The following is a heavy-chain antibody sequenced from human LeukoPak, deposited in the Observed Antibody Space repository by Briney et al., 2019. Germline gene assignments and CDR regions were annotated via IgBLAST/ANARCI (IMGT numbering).Heavy chain of an antibody. V-gene: IGHV4-34*01. J-gene: IGHJ3*02. CDR1: GFTFSSYA. CDR2: INDSGTA. D-gene: IGHD3-10*01. CDR3: ARQETVMVQGRFAFDI. Sequence: PGGSLRLSCAASGFTFSSYAMSWIRQLPGKGLEWIGEINDSGTANNNPSLKNRVTISVDPSKNQFSLKLSSVTAADTAVYYCARQETVMVQGRFAFDIWGQGTVVTVSS.